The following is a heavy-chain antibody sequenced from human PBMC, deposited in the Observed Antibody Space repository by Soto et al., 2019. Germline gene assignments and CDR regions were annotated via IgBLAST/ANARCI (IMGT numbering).Heavy chain of an antibody. J-gene: IGHJ1*01. CDR1: GFIFSNYA. D-gene: IGHD1-26*01. Sequence: EVQLLESGGGLVQPGGSLRLSCAASGFIFSNYALSWVRQAPGMRLEWVSSIKNTGGSTYYADSVKGRFTISRDNSKNTLYLNMNSLRAEDTAVYFCANNPLSTTGGIEYFQHWGRGTRVTVSS. CDR3: ANNPLSTTGGIEYFQH. CDR2: IKNTGGST. V-gene: IGHV3-23*01.